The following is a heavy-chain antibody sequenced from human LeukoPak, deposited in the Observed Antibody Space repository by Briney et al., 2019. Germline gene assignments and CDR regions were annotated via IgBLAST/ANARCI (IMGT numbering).Heavy chain of an antibody. Sequence: PGGSLRLSCAASGFTFSAYSMNWVRQAPGKGLEWVSSISSASTYIFYADSMRGRFTISRDNSKQSMYLQMNSLRAEDTAVYYCVRDFRYPTMYYDSSGYFFDYWGQGTRVTVSS. J-gene: IGHJ4*02. D-gene: IGHD3-22*01. V-gene: IGHV3-21*01. CDR2: ISSASTYI. CDR1: GFTFSAYS. CDR3: VRDFRYPTMYYDSSGYFFDY.